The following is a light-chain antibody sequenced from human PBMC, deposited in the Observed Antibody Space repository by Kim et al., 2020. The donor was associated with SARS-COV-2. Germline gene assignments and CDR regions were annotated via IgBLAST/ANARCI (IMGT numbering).Light chain of an antibody. CDR3: QQYNSYRT. J-gene: IGKJ1*01. Sequence: SAYVGDRVTITCRASQSISSWLAWYQQKPGKAPKLLIYDASSLESGVPSRFSGSGSGTEFTLTISSLQPDDFATYYCQQYNSYRTFGQGTKVDIK. CDR1: QSISSW. CDR2: DAS. V-gene: IGKV1-5*01.